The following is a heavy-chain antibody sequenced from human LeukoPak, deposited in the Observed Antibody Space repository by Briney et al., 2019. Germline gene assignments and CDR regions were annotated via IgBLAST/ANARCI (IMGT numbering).Heavy chain of an antibody. CDR1: GFTFSSYG. CDR2: IRYDGSDK. CDR3: AIKYGSGRGYYMDV. D-gene: IGHD3-10*01. V-gene: IGHV3-30*02. J-gene: IGHJ6*03. Sequence: GGSLRLSCAASGFTFSSYGMHWVRQAPGKGLEWVAFIRYDGSDKYYADSVKGRFTISRDNSKNTLYLQMNSLRAEDTAVYYCAIKYGSGRGYYMDVWGKGTTVTVSS.